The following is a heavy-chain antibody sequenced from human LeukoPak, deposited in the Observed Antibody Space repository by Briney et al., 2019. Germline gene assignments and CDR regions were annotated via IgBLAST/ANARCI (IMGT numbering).Heavy chain of an antibody. CDR1: GFTFSGSE. D-gene: IGHD6-19*01. Sequence: GGSLRLSCAASGFTFSGSEMNWVRQDPGKGLEWVSSITGSSGGTYYADSVKGRFTISRDNSKNTLYLQVNSLRAEDTAVYYCAKAHSSGWYEDYWGQGTLVTVSS. V-gene: IGHV3-23*01. J-gene: IGHJ4*02. CDR2: ITGSSGGT. CDR3: AKAHSSGWYEDY.